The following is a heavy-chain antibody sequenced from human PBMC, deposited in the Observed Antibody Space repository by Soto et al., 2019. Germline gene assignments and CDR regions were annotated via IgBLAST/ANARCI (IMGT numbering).Heavy chain of an antibody. J-gene: IGHJ5*02. V-gene: IGHV4-31*03. Sequence: PSETLSLTCTVRGAFVSSGSDSWRYYWSWIRQRPGKGLEWIGNIYYIGTTDYNPSLKSRVKISVDTSRNQLSMTLKSVTAADTAVYYCARNESAKGWFDLWGQGTQVTVSS. CDR1: GAFVSSGSDSWRYY. CDR2: IYYIGTT. CDR3: ARNESAKGWFDL.